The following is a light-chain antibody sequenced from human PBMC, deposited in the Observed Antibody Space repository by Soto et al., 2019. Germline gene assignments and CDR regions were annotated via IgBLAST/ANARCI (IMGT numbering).Light chain of an antibody. J-gene: IGKJ4*01. Sequence: DIQMTQSPSSLSASVGDRVTITCQASQDISNYLNWYQQKPGKAHKLLIYDASNLETGVPSRFSGSGSGTDFTFTISSLQPEDIATYYCQQYDNLHSLTFGGGTKVEIK. CDR3: QQYDNLHSLT. CDR2: DAS. CDR1: QDISNY. V-gene: IGKV1-33*01.